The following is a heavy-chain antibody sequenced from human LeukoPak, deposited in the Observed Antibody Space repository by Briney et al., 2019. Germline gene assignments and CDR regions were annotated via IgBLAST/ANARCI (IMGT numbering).Heavy chain of an antibody. CDR2: IYHSGST. Sequence: PSETLSLTCGVSGGSISSNNWWSWVRQPPGRGLEWIGEIYHSGSTNYNPSLKSRVTMSVDNSKNQFSLKLSSVTAADTAVYYCARHSSSGWSYDAFDIWGQGTMVTVSS. CDR3: ARHSSSGWSYDAFDI. D-gene: IGHD6-19*01. J-gene: IGHJ3*02. V-gene: IGHV4-4*02. CDR1: GGSISSNNW.